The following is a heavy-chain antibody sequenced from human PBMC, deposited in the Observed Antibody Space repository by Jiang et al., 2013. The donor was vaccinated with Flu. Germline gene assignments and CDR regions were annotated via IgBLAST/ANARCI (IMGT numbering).Heavy chain of an antibody. CDR2: IDWDDEK. D-gene: IGHD5-24*01. Sequence: TQTLTLTCTFSGFSLSTSRMRVSWIRQPPGKALEWLERIDWDDEKFYSASLKTRLTISKDTSKNQVVLTMTNMDHVDTATYYCARIGRDGYSTYFDYWGQGTLVTVSS. CDR1: GFSLSTSRMR. CDR3: ARIGRDGYSTYFDY. V-gene: IGHV2-70*04. J-gene: IGHJ4*02.